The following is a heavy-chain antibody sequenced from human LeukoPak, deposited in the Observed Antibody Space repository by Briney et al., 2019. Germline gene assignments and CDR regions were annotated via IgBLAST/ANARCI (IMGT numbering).Heavy chain of an antibody. CDR1: GHTFNGYY. V-gene: IGHV1-2*02. D-gene: IGHD3-10*01. Sequence: GASVKVSCKASGHTFNGYYMHWVRQAPGQGLEWMGWVNPNSGVTKYAQKFQGRVTMTRDTSISTAYMELSRLRSDDTAVYYCARDAVLLWFGEYGWFDPWGQGTLVTVSS. CDR3: ARDAVLLWFGEYGWFDP. CDR2: VNPNSGVT. J-gene: IGHJ5*02.